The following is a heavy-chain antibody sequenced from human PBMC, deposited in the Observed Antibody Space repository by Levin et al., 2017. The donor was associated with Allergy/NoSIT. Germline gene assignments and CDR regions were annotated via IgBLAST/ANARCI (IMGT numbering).Heavy chain of an antibody. CDR2: IYYSGST. Sequence: SETLSLTCTVSGGSISSSSYYWGWIRQPPGKGLEWIGSIYYSGSTYYNPSLKSRVTISVDTSKNQFSLKLSSVTAADTAVYYCARHYSGSGSYYKGALDIWGQETMVTVSS. D-gene: IGHD3-10*01. J-gene: IGHJ3*02. CDR3: ARHYSGSGSYYKGALDI. CDR1: GGSISSSSYY. V-gene: IGHV4-39*01.